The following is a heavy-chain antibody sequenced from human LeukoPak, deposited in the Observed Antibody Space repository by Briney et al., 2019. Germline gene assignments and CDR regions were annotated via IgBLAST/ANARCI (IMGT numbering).Heavy chain of an antibody. CDR1: GFTFSTYE. Sequence: PGGSLRLSCAASGFTFSTYEMNWVRQAPGKGLEWVSYISSSGLSIYYADSVKGRFTISRDNAKNSLYLQMNSLRAEDTAVYYCAREGHYYYMDVWGKGTTVTVSS. V-gene: IGHV3-48*03. CDR2: ISSSGLSI. CDR3: AREGHYYYMDV. J-gene: IGHJ6*03.